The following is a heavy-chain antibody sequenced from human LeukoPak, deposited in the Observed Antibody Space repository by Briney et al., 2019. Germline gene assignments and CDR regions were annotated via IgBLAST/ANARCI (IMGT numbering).Heavy chain of an antibody. V-gene: IGHV3-33*01. CDR2: IWYDGSNK. CDR1: GFTFSSYG. CDR3: ARDSGEAFDY. J-gene: IGHJ4*02. D-gene: IGHD3-10*01. Sequence: GGSLRLSCAASGFTFSSYGMHWVRQAPGKGLEWVAVIWYDGSNKYYADSVKGRFTVSRDNSKNTLYLRMNSLRAEDTAVYYCARDSGEAFDYWGQGTLVTVSS.